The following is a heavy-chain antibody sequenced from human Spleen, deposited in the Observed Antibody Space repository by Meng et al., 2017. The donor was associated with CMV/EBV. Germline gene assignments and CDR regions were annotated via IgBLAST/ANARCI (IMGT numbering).Heavy chain of an antibody. D-gene: IGHD3-10*01. J-gene: IGHJ6*02. V-gene: IGHV1-69*05. CDR3: ARGVPVNYYGMDV. CDR2: IIPIYGTT. Sequence: SVKVSCKASGGTFSSYGISWVRQAPGQGLEWMVGIIPIYGTTNYAQKFQGRVTITTDESTNTAFMELSSLRSEDTAVYYCARGVPVNYYGMDVWGQGTTVTVSS. CDR1: GGTFSSYG.